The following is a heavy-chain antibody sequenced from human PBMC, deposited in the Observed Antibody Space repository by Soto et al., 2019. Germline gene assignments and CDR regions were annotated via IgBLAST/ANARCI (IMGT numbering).Heavy chain of an antibody. J-gene: IGHJ2*01. CDR3: ARTGEGCGGHCYRNFDL. D-gene: IGHD2-21*02. CDR1: GYTFTDYA. V-gene: IGHV1-3*01. Sequence: QLVQSGAEVRRPGASVKISCKASGYTFTDYAIHWVRQAPGQGLEWMGWINADKGDTKYSQDFHGRVPITRDTSESTAYMELTSLRTEDTAQYYCARTGEGCGGHCYRNFDLWGRGTLVTVSS. CDR2: INADKGDT.